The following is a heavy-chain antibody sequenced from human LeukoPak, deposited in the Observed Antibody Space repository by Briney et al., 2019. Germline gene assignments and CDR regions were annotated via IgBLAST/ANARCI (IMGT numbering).Heavy chain of an antibody. CDR1: GFTFSSYA. Sequence: PGGSLRLSCAASGFTFSSYAMSWVRQAPGKGLEWVSAISGSGGSTYYADSVKGRFTISRDNSKNTLYLQMNSLRAEDTAVYYCAKAGNIVVVPAARNYYYMDVWGKGTTVTVSS. V-gene: IGHV3-23*01. CDR2: ISGSGGST. CDR3: AKAGNIVVVPAARNYYYMDV. J-gene: IGHJ6*03. D-gene: IGHD2-2*01.